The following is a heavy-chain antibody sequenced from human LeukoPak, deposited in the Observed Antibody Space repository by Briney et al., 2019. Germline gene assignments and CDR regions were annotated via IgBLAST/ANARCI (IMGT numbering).Heavy chain of an antibody. Sequence: SETLSLTCTVSGGSISSSSYYWGWIRQPPGKGLEWIGSIYYSGSTYYNPSLKGRVTISVDTSKNQFSLKLSSVTAADTAVYYCARGLNRNDYGDYGYWGQGTLVTVSS. J-gene: IGHJ4*02. V-gene: IGHV4-39*07. CDR2: IYYSGST. CDR1: GGSISSSSYY. D-gene: IGHD4-17*01. CDR3: ARGLNRNDYGDYGY.